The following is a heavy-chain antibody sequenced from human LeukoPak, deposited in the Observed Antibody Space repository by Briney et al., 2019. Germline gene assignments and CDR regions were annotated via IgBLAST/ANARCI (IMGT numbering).Heavy chain of an antibody. V-gene: IGHV4-39*07. D-gene: IGHD3-10*01. CDR1: GGSISTNTYY. J-gene: IGHJ4*02. CDR3: ARVTYNGYQHFDY. Sequence: PSETLSLTCIVSGGSISTNTYYWGWIRLPPGKGLEWIGEIHHRGTTYYNPSLRSRVTISVDTSKNQFSLRLTSVTAADTAVYYCARVTYNGYQHFDYWGQGNLVTVS. CDR2: IHHRGTT.